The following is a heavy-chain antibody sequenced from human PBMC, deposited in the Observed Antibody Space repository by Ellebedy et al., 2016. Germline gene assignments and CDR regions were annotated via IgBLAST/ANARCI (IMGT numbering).Heavy chain of an antibody. CDR2: ISYSGST. CDR1: GGSISGYY. V-gene: IGHV4-59*08. D-gene: IGHD2-2*01. Sequence: SETLSLTCTVSGGSISGYYWSWIRQPPGKGLEWIGYISYSGSTNYSPSLKSRVSISVDTSRNQFSLQLNSVTVADTAVYYCARHPTADLHLDYWGQGTPVTVS. CDR3: ARHPTADLHLDY. J-gene: IGHJ4*02.